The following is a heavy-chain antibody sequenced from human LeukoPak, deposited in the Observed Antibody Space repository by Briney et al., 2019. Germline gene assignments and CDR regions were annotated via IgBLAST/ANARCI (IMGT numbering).Heavy chain of an antibody. CDR1: GFAFGSYG. CDR2: ISGSGGTT. Sequence: GGSLRLSCAASGFAFGSYGMSWVRQAPGKGLEWVSAISGSGGTTYYADSVKGRFTISRDNSRNTLYLQMNGLRAEDTAVYYCANILIDIVAPGDYFDYWGQGTLVTVSS. D-gene: IGHD5-12*01. V-gene: IGHV3-23*01. J-gene: IGHJ4*02. CDR3: ANILIDIVAPGDYFDY.